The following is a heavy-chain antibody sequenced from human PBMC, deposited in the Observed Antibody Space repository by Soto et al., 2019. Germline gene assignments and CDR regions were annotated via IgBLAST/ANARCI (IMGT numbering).Heavy chain of an antibody. CDR1: GGSISSGGYY. CDR3: ARYYDSSGYHWLDP. D-gene: IGHD3-22*01. J-gene: IGHJ5*02. Sequence: SETLSLTCTVSGGSISSGGYYWSWIRQHPGKGLEWIGYIYYSGSTYYNPSLKSRVTISVDTSKNQFSLKLSSVTAADTAVYYCARYYDSSGYHWLDPWGQGTLVTVSS. CDR2: IYYSGST. V-gene: IGHV4-30-4*08.